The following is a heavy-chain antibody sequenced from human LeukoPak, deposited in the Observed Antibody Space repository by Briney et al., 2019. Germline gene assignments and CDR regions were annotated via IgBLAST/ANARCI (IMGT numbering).Heavy chain of an antibody. V-gene: IGHV1-2*06. CDR3: SLNWYYEMLTGYLED. D-gene: IGHD3-9*01. CDR1: GYTFTGYY. J-gene: IGHJ4*02. Sequence: ASVKVSCKASGYTFTGYYMHWVRQAPGQGLEWMGRINPNSGGTDYAQKYQGRVTMTRDTAISTACLELSRLRSDDTAVAYLSLNWYYEMLTGYLEDWGQGTRVTVSS. CDR2: INPNSGGT.